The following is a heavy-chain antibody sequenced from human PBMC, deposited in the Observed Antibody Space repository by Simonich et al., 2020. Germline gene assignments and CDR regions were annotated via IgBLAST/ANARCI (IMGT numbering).Heavy chain of an antibody. J-gene: IGHJ2*01. Sequence: QVQLVQSGAEVKKPGASVKVSCKASGYTFTGYYMHWVRQAPGQGREWMGRDYPNSGGTTSAQNVQGRATMTRDTSISKAYMELSRLRSDDTAVYYCARDGGNCSGGSCYWYFDLWGRGTLVTVSS. D-gene: IGHD2-15*01. CDR2: DYPNSGGT. CDR3: ARDGGNCSGGSCYWYFDL. V-gene: IGHV1-2*06. CDR1: GYTFTGYY.